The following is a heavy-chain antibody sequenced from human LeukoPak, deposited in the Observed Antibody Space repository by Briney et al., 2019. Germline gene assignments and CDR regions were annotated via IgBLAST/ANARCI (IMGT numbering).Heavy chain of an antibody. J-gene: IGHJ4*02. D-gene: IGHD3-22*01. V-gene: IGHV4-34*01. CDR2: INHSGST. Sequence: SETLSLTCAVYGGSFSGYYWCWIRQPPGKGLEWIGEINHSGSTNYNPSLKSRVTISVDTSKNQFSLKLSSVTAADTDVYYCARAPGITMIVVWGQGTLVTVSS. CDR1: GGSFSGYY. CDR3: ARAPGITMIVV.